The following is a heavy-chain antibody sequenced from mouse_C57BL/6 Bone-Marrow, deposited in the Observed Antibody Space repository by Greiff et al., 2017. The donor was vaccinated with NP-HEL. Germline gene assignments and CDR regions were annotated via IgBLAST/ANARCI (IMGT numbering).Heavy chain of an antibody. CDR1: GYTFTSYW. CDR2: IHPYSGST. Sequence: VQLQQPGAELVKPGASVKLSCKASGYTFTSYWMHWVKQRPGQGLEWIGMIHPYSGSTNYNEKFKSKATLTVDKSSSTAYMQLTGLTSEDSAVDCCALSPSSHYFDYWGQGTTLTVSS. V-gene: IGHV1-64*01. J-gene: IGHJ2*01. CDR3: ALSPSSHYFDY. D-gene: IGHD6-2*01.